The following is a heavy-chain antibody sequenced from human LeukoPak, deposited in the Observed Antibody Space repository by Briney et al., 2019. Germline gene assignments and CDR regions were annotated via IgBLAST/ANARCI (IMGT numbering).Heavy chain of an antibody. Sequence: SETLSLTCTVSGGSISSSSYYWSWIRQPAGKGLEWIGRIYTSGSTNYNPSLKSRVTMSVDTSKNQFSLKLSSVTAADTAVYYCARAERSAGIHTAADAFDIWGQGTMVTVSS. D-gene: IGHD6-19*01. CDR3: ARAERSAGIHTAADAFDI. J-gene: IGHJ3*02. CDR1: GGSISSSSYY. V-gene: IGHV4-61*02. CDR2: IYTSGST.